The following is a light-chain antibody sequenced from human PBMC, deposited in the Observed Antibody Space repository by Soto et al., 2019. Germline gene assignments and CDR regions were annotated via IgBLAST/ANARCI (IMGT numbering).Light chain of an antibody. CDR2: DVN. Sequence: QSALTQPASVSGSPGQSITISCTGTSSDVGGYNYVSWYQHHPGKAPKLMIYDVNNRPSGVSDRFSGSKSGNTASLTISGLQAGDEADYYCSSFTTSSTVVFGGGTQLTVL. V-gene: IGLV2-14*01. J-gene: IGLJ2*01. CDR1: SSDVGGYNY. CDR3: SSFTTSSTVV.